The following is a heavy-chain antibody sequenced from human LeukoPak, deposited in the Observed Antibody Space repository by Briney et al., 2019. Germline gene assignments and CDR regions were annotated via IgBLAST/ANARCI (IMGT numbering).Heavy chain of an antibody. V-gene: IGHV1-46*01. D-gene: IGHD6-19*01. CDR3: ARELAVAGRNWYFDL. CDR1: GYTFTSYY. J-gene: IGHJ2*01. Sequence: ASVRVSCKASGYTFTSYYMHWVRQAPGQGLEWMGIINPSGGSTSYAQKFQGRVTMTRDTSTSTVYMELSSLRSEDTAVYYCARELAVAGRNWYFDLWGRGTLVTVSS. CDR2: INPSGGST.